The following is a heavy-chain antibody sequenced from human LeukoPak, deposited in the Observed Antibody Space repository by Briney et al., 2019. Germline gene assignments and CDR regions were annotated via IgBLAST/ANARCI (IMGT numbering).Heavy chain of an antibody. D-gene: IGHD5-18*01. V-gene: IGHV3-30*02. CDR2: IWYDGRDK. CDR1: GFTFSGCG. Sequence: GGSLRLSCAASGFTFSGCGMHWGRQAPGKGPEWVAFIWYDGRDKYYADSVKGQFTISRDNSKNTLYLQMNSLRAEDTAVYYCAKDPYSYGSYFDYWGQGTLVTVSS. CDR3: AKDPYSYGSYFDY. J-gene: IGHJ4*02.